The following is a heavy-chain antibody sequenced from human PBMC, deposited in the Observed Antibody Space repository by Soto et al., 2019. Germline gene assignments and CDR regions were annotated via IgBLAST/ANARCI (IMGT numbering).Heavy chain of an antibody. CDR2: INPSGFGT. V-gene: IGHV1-46*01. D-gene: IGHD3-10*01. CDR1: GYIFTNNY. J-gene: IGHJ6*02. Sequence: EASVKVFCKSSGYIFTNNYMHWVRQAPGQVLEWMGIINPSGFGTSYAQKFRGRVTVTRDTSTNTVYMNLSSLRSEDTAVYYCARERDGSGRYGLDVWGQGTTVTVSS. CDR3: ARERDGSGRYGLDV.